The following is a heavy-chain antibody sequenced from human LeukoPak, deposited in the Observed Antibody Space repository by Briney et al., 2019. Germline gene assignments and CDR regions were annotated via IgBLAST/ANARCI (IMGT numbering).Heavy chain of an antibody. CDR3: ARDNYGGDY. CDR2: IWYDGSKT. D-gene: IGHD4-11*01. V-gene: IGHV3-33*08. Sequence: PGGSLRLSCAASGFTFSNYAMHWVRQAPGKGLEWVAVIWYDGSKTYYADSVKGRFTISRDNSNNTLYLQMNSLRAEDTAVYYCARDNYGGDYWGQGTLVTVSS. J-gene: IGHJ4*02. CDR1: GFTFSNYA.